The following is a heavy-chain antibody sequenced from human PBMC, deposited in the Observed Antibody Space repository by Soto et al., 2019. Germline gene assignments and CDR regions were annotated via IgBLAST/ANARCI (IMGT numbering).Heavy chain of an antibody. CDR1: GFTFGDYG. Sequence: GGSLRLSCGASGFTFGDYGMHWVRQAPGKGPEWVSGITWNSGARDYAETVKGRFTISRDNSKNTLYLQMNSLRAEDTAVYYCARDFRVGAIRAFDIWGQGTMVTVSS. CDR2: ITWNSGAR. D-gene: IGHD1-26*01. J-gene: IGHJ3*02. CDR3: ARDFRVGAIRAFDI. V-gene: IGHV3-9*01.